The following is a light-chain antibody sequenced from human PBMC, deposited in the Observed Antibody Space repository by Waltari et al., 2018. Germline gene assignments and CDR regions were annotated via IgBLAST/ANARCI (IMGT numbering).Light chain of an antibody. CDR2: LNSDGSH. J-gene: IGLJ2*01. V-gene: IGLV4-69*02. Sequence: QLVLTQSPSASASLGASVKLTCTLSSRHSTYAIAWHQQLPEKGPRFLMKLNSDGSHSKRDEIPDRFSGSSSETERYRTIASLQSDDEADFYCQTWGTDDLVFGSGTKLTVL. CDR1: SRHSTYA. CDR3: QTWGTDDLV.